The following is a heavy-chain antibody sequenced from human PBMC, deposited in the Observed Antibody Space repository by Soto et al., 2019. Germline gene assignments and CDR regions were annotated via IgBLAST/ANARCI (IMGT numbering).Heavy chain of an antibody. D-gene: IGHD2-15*01. V-gene: IGHV1-3*01. CDR2: ISGGNGNT. Sequence: GASVKVSCKASGYTFTTYPLHWVRQAPGQSLEWMGRISGGNGNTKYSPKFQGRVSMTGDTSASTVYMELSTLRSEDTAVYYCTIGGRVVDGSWDDASDIWGQGTMVTVSS. CDR1: GYTFTTYP. J-gene: IGHJ3*02. CDR3: TIGGRVVDGSWDDASDI.